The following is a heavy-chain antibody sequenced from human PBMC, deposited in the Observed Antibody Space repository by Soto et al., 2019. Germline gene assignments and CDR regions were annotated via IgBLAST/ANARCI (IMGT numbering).Heavy chain of an antibody. CDR3: TRKHSMDV. CDR2: IYRSGDT. V-gene: IGHV3-66*01. J-gene: IGHJ6*02. CDR1: GFTVSDNY. Sequence: DVQLVESGGDLVQPGGSLRLSCAASGFTVSDNYMNWVRQAPGKGLEWVSTIYRSGDTIYADSVKGRFTISRDNAKNTLYLLMNSLRAEDTAVYYCTRKHSMDVWGQGTTITVSS.